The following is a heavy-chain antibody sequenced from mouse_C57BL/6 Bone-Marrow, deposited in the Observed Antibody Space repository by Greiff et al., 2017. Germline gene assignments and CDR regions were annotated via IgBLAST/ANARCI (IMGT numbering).Heavy chain of an antibody. Sequence: QVQLQQSGAELARPGASVKLSCKASGYTFTSYGISWVKQRTGQGLEWIGEIYPRSGNTYYNEKFKGKATLTADKSSSPAYMELRSLTSEDSAVYFCARQGWLLLTWFAYWGQGTLVTVSA. CDR1: GYTFTSYG. CDR2: IYPRSGNT. D-gene: IGHD2-3*01. J-gene: IGHJ3*01. CDR3: ARQGWLLLTWFAY. V-gene: IGHV1-81*01.